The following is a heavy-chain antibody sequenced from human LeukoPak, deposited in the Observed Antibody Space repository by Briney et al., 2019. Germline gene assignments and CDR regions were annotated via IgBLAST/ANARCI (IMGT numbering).Heavy chain of an antibody. V-gene: IGHV4-30-4*08. CDR3: ARESTYYDTLTGYLRPRYFDY. Sequence: PSQTLSLTCTFSGGSISSGDYYWSWLRQPPGKGLEWIGYIYYSGSTYYNPSLQSRFTISVDTSKNQFSLKLSSVTAADTAVYYCARESTYYDTLTGYLRPRYFDYWGQGTLVTVSS. J-gene: IGHJ4*02. CDR2: IYYSGST. D-gene: IGHD3-9*01. CDR1: GGSISSGDYY.